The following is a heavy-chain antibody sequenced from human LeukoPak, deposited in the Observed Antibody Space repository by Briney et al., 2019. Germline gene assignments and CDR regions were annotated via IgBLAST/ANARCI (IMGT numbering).Heavy chain of an antibody. V-gene: IGHV4-39*01. J-gene: IGHJ3*02. Sequence: PSETLSLTCTVSGGSISSSSYYWGWIRQPPGKGLEWIGSIYYSGSTYYNPSLKSRVTISVDTSKNQFSLKLSSVTAADTAVYYCANQEYDASDIWGQGTMVTVSS. D-gene: IGHD2/OR15-2a*01. CDR3: ANQEYDASDI. CDR1: GGSISSSSYY. CDR2: IYYSGST.